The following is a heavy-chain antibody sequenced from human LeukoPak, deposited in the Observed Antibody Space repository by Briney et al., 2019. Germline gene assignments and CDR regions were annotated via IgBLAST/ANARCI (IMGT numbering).Heavy chain of an antibody. Sequence: GGSLRVSCAASGFTFSIYWMTWVRQAPGKGLEWVASINQGGSEKNYADSVKGRFTISRDNAKNSLFLQMSSLRAEDTAVYYCARGWGYSGYDYGDWGQGTLVTVSS. CDR2: INQGGSEK. J-gene: IGHJ4*02. D-gene: IGHD5-12*01. CDR1: GFTFSIYW. CDR3: ARGWGYSGYDYGD. V-gene: IGHV3-7*05.